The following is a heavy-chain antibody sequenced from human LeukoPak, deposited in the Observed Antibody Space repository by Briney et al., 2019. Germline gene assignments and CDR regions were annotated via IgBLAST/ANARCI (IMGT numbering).Heavy chain of an antibody. CDR2: IYHSGST. J-gene: IGHJ4*02. CDR1: GYSISSGYY. CDR3: ARAYDYVWGSYRYLFDY. Sequence: SETLSLTCTVSGYSISSGYYWGWSRQPPGKGLEWIGSIYHSGSTYYTPSLKSRVTISVDTSKNQFSLKLSSVTAADTAVYYCARAYDYVWGSYRYLFDYWGQGTLVTVSS. D-gene: IGHD3-16*02. V-gene: IGHV4-38-2*02.